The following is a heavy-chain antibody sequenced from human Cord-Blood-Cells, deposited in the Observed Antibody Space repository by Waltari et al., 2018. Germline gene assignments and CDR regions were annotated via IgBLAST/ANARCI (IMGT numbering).Heavy chain of an antibody. CDR1: GGSFRGYY. J-gene: IGHJ4*02. D-gene: IGHD1-26*01. CDR3: ARGAQRSGSYYDY. Sequence: QVQLQQWGAGLLKPSETLSLTCAVYGGSFRGYYWSWTRQPPGKGLERIGEINHSGSTNYNPSLKSRVTIAVDTSKNQFSLKLSSVTAADTAVYYCARGAQRSGSYYDYWGQGTLVTVSS. CDR2: INHSGST. V-gene: IGHV4-34*01.